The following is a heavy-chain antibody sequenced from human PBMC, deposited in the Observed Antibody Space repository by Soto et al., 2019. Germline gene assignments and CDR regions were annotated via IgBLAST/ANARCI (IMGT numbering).Heavy chain of an antibody. CDR2: ISSNGART. CDR1: GLNFGTYD. J-gene: IGHJ4*02. D-gene: IGHD6-13*01. CDR3: VTLYSGY. V-gene: IGHV3-64D*06. Sequence: GGSLRLSCSASGLNFGTYDMNWVRRAPGKGLEYVSGISSNGARTYYADSVKGRLTISRDNSKNTLYLQMSSLRAEDTAVYYCVTLYSGYWGQGTLVTVSS.